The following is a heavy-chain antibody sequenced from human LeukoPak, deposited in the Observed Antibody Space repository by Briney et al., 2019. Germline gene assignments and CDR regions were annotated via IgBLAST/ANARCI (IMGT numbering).Heavy chain of an antibody. CDR1: GFTVSSKY. D-gene: IGHD4-23*01. Sequence: PGGSLRLSCAASGFTVSSKYMSWIRQTPGKGLEWLSYISTRDNTIQYADSVKGRFTISRDNANNSVFLQMNNLRAEDSAIYYCARGARWAYYFDYWGQGSLVTVSS. J-gene: IGHJ4*02. V-gene: IGHV3-11*01. CDR3: ARGARWAYYFDY. CDR2: ISTRDNTI.